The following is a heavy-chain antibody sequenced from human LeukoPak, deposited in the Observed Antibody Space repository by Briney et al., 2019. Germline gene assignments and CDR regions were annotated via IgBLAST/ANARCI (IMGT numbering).Heavy chain of an antibody. V-gene: IGHV3-30*18. CDR3: AKSDGRKMGELSY. J-gene: IGHJ4*02. Sequence: GGSLRLSCAPSGFIFNNYVMHWVRQAPGKGLEWVAVISYDGSNKYYADSVKGRFTISRDNSKNTLYLQMNSLRAEDTAVYYCAKSDGRKMGELSYWGQGTLVTVSS. CDR1: GFIFNNYV. CDR2: ISYDGSNK. D-gene: IGHD3-16*01.